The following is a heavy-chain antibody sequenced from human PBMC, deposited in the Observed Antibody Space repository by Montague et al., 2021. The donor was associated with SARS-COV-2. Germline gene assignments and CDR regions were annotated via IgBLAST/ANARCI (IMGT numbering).Heavy chain of an antibody. J-gene: IGHJ4*02. V-gene: IGHV4-59*01. CDR1: GDSINNYY. D-gene: IGHD5-12*01. Sequence: SETLSLTCTVAGDSINNYYWSWIRQSPGKGLEYIGYIYYSGGANYYPSRGANYNPSFESRVAISLDTSKNQFSLNLSSVTTADTAVYYCARGSGYSGYALAYWGQGTLVTVSS. CDR2: IYYSGGA. CDR3: ARGSGYSGYALAY.